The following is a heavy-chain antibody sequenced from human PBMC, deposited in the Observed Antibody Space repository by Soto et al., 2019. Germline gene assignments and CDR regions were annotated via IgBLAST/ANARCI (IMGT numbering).Heavy chain of an antibody. J-gene: IGHJ5*02. V-gene: IGHV3-23*01. CDR2: ISVGGGSA. Sequence: EVQLLQSGGHLVRPGGSLRLSCVASGFTFSDYVMTWVRQAPEKGLEWVSTISVGGGSAYYADSVKGRFAISRDNSKNTLYLQLNSLRAEDTAVYHCVKDRAQQLILGLGLDPWGQGTLVTVSS. CDR3: VKDRAQQLILGLGLDP. D-gene: IGHD6-13*01. CDR1: GFTFSDYV.